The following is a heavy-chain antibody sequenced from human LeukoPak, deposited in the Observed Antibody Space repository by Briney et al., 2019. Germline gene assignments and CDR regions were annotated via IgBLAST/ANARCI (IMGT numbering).Heavy chain of an antibody. CDR2: INPNSGGT. J-gene: IGHJ4*02. D-gene: IGHD6-19*01. V-gene: IGHV1-2*02. CDR3: ARVIAVAGVLYFDY. Sequence: ASAKVSCKASGYTFTGYYMHWVRQAPGQGLEWMGWINPNSGGTNYAQKFQGRVTMTRDTSVTTAYVELSRLRSDDTAVYYCARVIAVAGVLYFDYWGQGTLVTVSS. CDR1: GYTFTGYY.